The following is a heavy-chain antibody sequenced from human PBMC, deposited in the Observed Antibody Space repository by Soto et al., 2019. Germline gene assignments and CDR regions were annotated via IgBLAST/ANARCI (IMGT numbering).Heavy chain of an antibody. J-gene: IGHJ6*02. CDR3: ARQGFGQIHGLVDV. V-gene: IGHV4-59*08. D-gene: IGHD3-10*01. CDR1: GGSISNYF. Sequence: SETLSLTCTVSGGSISNYFCSWIRQSPGKGLEWIGYIRYDGFSDRNPSLRSRVTMSVDASKNQFSLELTSVTAADTAVYYCARQGFGQIHGLVDVWGQGTPVTVSS. CDR2: IRYDGFS.